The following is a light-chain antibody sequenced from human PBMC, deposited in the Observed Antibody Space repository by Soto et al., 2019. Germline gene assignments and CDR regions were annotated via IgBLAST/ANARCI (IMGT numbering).Light chain of an antibody. CDR2: DTS. CDR3: QQYDDWPET. V-gene: IGKV3-15*01. CDR1: QFVSSR. Sequence: EIVVTQSPATLSGSPWERVTLSCMASQFVSSRLAWYQQRPGQVPRLLIYDTSTRAPGIPARFSGRGSGTEFILTISSLQSEDFAVYYCQQYDDWPETFGQGTKVDI. J-gene: IGKJ1*01.